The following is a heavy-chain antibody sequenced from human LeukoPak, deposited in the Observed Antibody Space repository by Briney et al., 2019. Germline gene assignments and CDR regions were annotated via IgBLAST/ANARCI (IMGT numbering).Heavy chain of an antibody. Sequence: PSETLSLTCAVFGGSSSGYYWSWIRQPPGKGLEWIGEINHSGSTNYNPSLKSRVTILVDTSKNQFSLKLSSVTAADTTMYYCARVLRRAFDIWGHGTMVTVSS. D-gene: IGHD2/OR15-2a*01. CDR1: GGSSSGYY. V-gene: IGHV4-34*01. J-gene: IGHJ3*02. CDR3: ARVLRRAFDI. CDR2: INHSGST.